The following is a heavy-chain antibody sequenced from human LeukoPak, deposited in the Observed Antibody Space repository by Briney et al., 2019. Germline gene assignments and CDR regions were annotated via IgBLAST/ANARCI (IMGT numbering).Heavy chain of an antibody. V-gene: IGHV5-10-1*01. J-gene: IGHJ3*01. CDR3: ARHSIEGGSHESFNF. CDR2: IDPSDSYT. D-gene: IGHD1-26*01. CDR1: GYRFSRYW. Sequence: GESLKISCKGSGYRFSRYWITWVRQMPGKGLEWMGRIDPSDSYTNYSPSFQGQVTISADKSITTVYLQWSSLKASDTAMYYCARHSIEGGSHESFNFWGQGAKVHVSS.